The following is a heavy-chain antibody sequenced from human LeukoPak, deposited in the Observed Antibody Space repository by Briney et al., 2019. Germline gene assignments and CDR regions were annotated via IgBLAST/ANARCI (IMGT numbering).Heavy chain of an antibody. D-gene: IGHD1-26*01. J-gene: IGHJ6*03. CDR1: GFTFSSYW. Sequence: GGSLRLSCAASGFTFSSYWMSWVRQAPGKGLEWVANIKQDGSEKYYVDSVKGRFTISRDNAKNSLYLQMNSLRAEDTAVYYCARDSQVGATYYYYMDVWGKGTTVTVSS. V-gene: IGHV3-7*01. CDR3: ARDSQVGATYYYYMDV. CDR2: IKQDGSEK.